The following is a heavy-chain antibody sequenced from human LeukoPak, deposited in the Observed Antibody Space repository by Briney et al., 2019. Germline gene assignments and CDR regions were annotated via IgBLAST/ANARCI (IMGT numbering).Heavy chain of an antibody. V-gene: IGHV1-2*02. D-gene: IGHD2-2*01. CDR2: INPKSGDT. Sequence: ASVKVSCKASGYTFTDYYIHWVRQAPGQGLEWMGWINPKSGDTNYAQKFQGRVTMTRDTSISTAYVEVRSLVSDDTAVYYCLRYCSSISCSSWGQGTLVTVSS. CDR1: GYTFTDYY. CDR3: LRYCSSISCSS. J-gene: IGHJ4*02.